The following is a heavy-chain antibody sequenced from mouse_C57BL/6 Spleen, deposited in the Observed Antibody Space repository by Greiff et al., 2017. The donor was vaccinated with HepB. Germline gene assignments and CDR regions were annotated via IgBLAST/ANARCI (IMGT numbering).Heavy chain of an antibody. J-gene: IGHJ3*01. Sequence: DVMLVESGGDLVKPGGSLKLSCAASGFTFSSYGMSWVRQTPDKRLEWVATISSGGSYTYYPDSVKGRFTISRDNAKNTLYLQMSSLKSEDTAMYYCARQRDSSGYWFAYWGQGTLVTVSA. CDR2: ISSGGSYT. CDR3: ARQRDSSGYWFAY. V-gene: IGHV5-6*02. CDR1: GFTFSSYG. D-gene: IGHD3-2*02.